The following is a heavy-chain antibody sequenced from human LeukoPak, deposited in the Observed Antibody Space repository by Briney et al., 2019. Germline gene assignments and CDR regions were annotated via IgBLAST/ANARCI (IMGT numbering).Heavy chain of an antibody. Sequence: GASLQISCKGSGYSFTSYWIGWVRQMPGKGLEWMGIIYPGDSDTRYSPSFQGQVTISADKSISTAYLQWSSLKASDTAMYYCARHVSSSMALDYFDYWGQGTLVTVSS. J-gene: IGHJ4*02. CDR3: ARHVSSSMALDYFDY. V-gene: IGHV5-51*01. CDR1: GYSFTSYW. D-gene: IGHD6-13*01. CDR2: IYPGDSDT.